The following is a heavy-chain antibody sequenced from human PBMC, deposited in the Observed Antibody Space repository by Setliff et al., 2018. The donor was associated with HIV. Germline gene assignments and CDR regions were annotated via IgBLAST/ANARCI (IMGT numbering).Heavy chain of an antibody. D-gene: IGHD6-6*01. V-gene: IGHV4-38-2*01. Sequence: SSETLSLTCAVSGFSINSGYSWDWIRQSPGKGLEWIGALYNSGSTYYNPSLKSRVTISVDTSKNHFSLKLTSVTAADTAVYYCARSIARDYWYFGHWGRGSLVTVSS. J-gene: IGHJ2*01. CDR1: GFSINSGYS. CDR3: ARSIARDYWYFGH. CDR2: LYNSGST.